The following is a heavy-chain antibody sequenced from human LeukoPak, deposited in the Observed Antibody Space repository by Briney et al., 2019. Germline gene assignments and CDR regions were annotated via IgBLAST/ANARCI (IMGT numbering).Heavy chain of an antibody. V-gene: IGHV3-30*18. J-gene: IGHJ4*02. CDR1: GSTFSTYG. Sequence: PGGSLRLSCTASGSTFSTYGMHWVRQAPGKGLEWVAVISYDGSNEYYADSVKGRFTISRDNSKNTLYLQMSSLRAEDTAVYYCAKEFNRGLPDYWGQGTLVTVPS. CDR2: ISYDGSNE. CDR3: AKEFNRGLPDY. D-gene: IGHD2-21*01.